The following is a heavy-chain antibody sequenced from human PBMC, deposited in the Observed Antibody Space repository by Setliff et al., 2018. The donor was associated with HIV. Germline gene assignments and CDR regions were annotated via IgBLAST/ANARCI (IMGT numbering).Heavy chain of an antibody. D-gene: IGHD2-8*02. V-gene: IGHV4-34*01. CDR1: GGSFSGYY. CDR2: INHSGST. Sequence: SETLSLTCAVYGGSFSGYYWSWIRQPPGEGLEWIGEINHSGSTNYNPSLKSRVTISVDTSKNHFSLKLSSVTAADTAVYYCARGRGDIVLLVYTYPPDYWGQGKLVTVSS. CDR3: ARGRGDIVLLVYTYPPDY. J-gene: IGHJ4*02.